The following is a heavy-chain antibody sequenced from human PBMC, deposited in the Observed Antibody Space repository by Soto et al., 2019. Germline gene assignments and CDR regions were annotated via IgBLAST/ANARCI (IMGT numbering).Heavy chain of an antibody. Sequence: ASVKVSCKASGYTFTSYDINWVRQATGQGLEWMGWMNPNSGNTGYAQKFQGRVTMTRNTSISTAYMELSSLRSEDTAVYYCARIQLGYDAFDIWGQGTMVTVSS. V-gene: IGHV1-8*01. D-gene: IGHD6-6*01. CDR3: ARIQLGYDAFDI. J-gene: IGHJ3*02. CDR2: MNPNSGNT. CDR1: GYTFTSYD.